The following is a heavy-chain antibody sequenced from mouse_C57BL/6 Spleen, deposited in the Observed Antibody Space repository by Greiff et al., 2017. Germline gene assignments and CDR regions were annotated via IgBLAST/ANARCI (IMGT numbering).Heavy chain of an antibody. CDR2: IHPNSGST. D-gene: IGHD1-1*01. V-gene: IGHV1-64*01. CDR1: GYTFTSYW. Sequence: QVHVKQPGAELVKPGASVKLSCKASGYTFTSYWMHWVKQRPGQGLEWIGMIHPNSGSTNYNEKFKSKATLTVDKSSSTAYMQLSSLTSEDSAVYYCARSPTVVATDAYWGQGTLVTVSA. CDR3: ARSPTVVATDAY. J-gene: IGHJ3*01.